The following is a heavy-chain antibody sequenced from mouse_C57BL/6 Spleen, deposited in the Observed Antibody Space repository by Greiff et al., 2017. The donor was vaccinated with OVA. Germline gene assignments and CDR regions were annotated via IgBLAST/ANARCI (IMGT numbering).Heavy chain of an antibody. CDR1: GYSITSGYY. Sequence: EVKLQESGPGLVKPSQSLSLTCSVTGYSITSGYYWNWIRQFPGNQLEWMGYISYDGSNNYNPSLKNRISITRDTSKNQFFLKLNSVTTEDTATYYCARDRGLTTVVADAMDYWGQGTSVTVSS. D-gene: IGHD1-1*01. CDR3: ARDRGLTTVVADAMDY. CDR2: ISYDGSN. J-gene: IGHJ4*01. V-gene: IGHV3-6*01.